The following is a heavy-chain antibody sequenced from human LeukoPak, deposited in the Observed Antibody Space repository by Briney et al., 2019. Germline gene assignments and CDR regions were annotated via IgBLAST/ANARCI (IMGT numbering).Heavy chain of an antibody. Sequence: SDTLSLTCSVSAGSISSRSYYWSWIRQPPAKGLEWIGEINHRGSNNYTRSLKSRVTISVGTSKNQFSLKLSSVNAADTAVYYCARHGDEYGVDYWGQGTLVTVSS. V-gene: IGHV4-39*01. CDR3: ARHGDEYGVDY. J-gene: IGHJ4*02. D-gene: IGHD4-17*01. CDR2: INHRGSN. CDR1: AGSISSRSYY.